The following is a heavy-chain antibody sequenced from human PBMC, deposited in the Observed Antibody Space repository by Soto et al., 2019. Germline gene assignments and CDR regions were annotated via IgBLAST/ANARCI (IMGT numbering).Heavy chain of an antibody. V-gene: IGHV1-18*01. CDR2: ISAYNGNT. Sequence: ASVKVSCKASGYTFTSYGISWVRQAPGQGLEWMGWISAYNGNTNYAQKLQGRVTMTTDTSTSTAYMELRSLRSDDTAVYYCAISGVYSSGWYDFDYWGQRTLVTVSS. CDR1: GYTFTSYG. J-gene: IGHJ4*02. CDR3: AISGVYSSGWYDFDY. D-gene: IGHD6-19*01.